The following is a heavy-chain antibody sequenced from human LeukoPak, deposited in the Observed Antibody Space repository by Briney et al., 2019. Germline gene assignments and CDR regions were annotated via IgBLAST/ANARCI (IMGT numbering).Heavy chain of an antibody. J-gene: IGHJ4*02. D-gene: IGHD5-24*01. V-gene: IGHV4-39*01. Sequence: SETLSLTCSVSGGSISSSSYYWGWIRQPPGKGLEWIGSIYYSGSTYYNPSLKSRVTISVDTSKNQFSLKLSSVTAADTAVYYCASYTRWLNGDYWGQGTLVTVSS. CDR1: GGSISSSSYY. CDR3: ASYTRWLNGDY. CDR2: IYYSGST.